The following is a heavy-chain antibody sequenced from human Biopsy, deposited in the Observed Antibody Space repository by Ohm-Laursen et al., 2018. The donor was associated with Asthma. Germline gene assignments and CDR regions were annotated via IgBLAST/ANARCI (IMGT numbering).Heavy chain of an antibody. CDR2: ISVYNGNT. D-gene: IGHD3-10*01. Sequence: GASVKVSCKTSGYTFNSTGITWMRQAPGQGLEWMGWISVYNGNTKVAQKLQDRVTMITDTSTSTAYTELRSLRSDDTAVYFCARAVDYSHYYGIDVWGQGTTVTVS. V-gene: IGHV1-18*01. CDR1: GYTFNSTG. J-gene: IGHJ6*02. CDR3: ARAVDYSHYYGIDV.